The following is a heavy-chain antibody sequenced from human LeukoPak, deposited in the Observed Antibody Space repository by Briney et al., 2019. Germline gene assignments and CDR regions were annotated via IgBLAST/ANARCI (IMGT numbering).Heavy chain of an antibody. J-gene: IGHJ4*02. Sequence: ASVKVSCKASGYTLTNYGISWVRQAPGQGLEWMGWISAYNGNTNYAQKFQGRVTMTRDTSISTAYMELSRLRSDDTAVYYCARDLLGYFDWLSTDYWGQGTLVTVSS. CDR3: ARDLLGYFDWLSTDY. CDR2: ISAYNGNT. D-gene: IGHD3-9*01. V-gene: IGHV1-18*01. CDR1: GYTLTNYG.